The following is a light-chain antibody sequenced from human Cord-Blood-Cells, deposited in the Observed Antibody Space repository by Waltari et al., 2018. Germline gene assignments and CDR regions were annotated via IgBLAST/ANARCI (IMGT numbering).Light chain of an antibody. CDR1: QSVSSY. CDR3: QQRSNWWT. Sequence: EIVLTQSPATLSLSPGERATLSCRASQSVSSYLAWYQQKPGQAPRLLIYDASNRATGIPARFSASGSGTDFTLTISSLEPEDFAVYYCQQRSNWWTFGQGTKVEIK. J-gene: IGKJ1*01. V-gene: IGKV3-11*01. CDR2: DAS.